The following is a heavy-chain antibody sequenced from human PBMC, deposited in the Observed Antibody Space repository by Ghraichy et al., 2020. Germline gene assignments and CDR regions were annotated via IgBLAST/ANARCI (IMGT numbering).Heavy chain of an antibody. CDR1: GGSISSSSFH. Sequence: SETPSLICSVSGGSISSSSFHWAWIRQSPGKGLEWIGSIYYGGTTYDNPSLKSRVTMSVDTSSNYFSLKLTSVTASDTAVYYCARHGRNIRGWYGGYFDSWGQGTRVTVSS. J-gene: IGHJ4*02. CDR3: ARHGRNIRGWYGGYFDS. D-gene: IGHD6-19*01. V-gene: IGHV4-39*01. CDR2: IYYGGTT.